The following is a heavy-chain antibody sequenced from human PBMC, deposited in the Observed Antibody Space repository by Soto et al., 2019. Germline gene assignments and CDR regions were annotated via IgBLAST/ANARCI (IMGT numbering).Heavy chain of an antibody. J-gene: IGHJ4*02. Sequence: GASVKVSCKASGYTFTSYAMHWVRQAPGQRLEWMGWVNAGNGNTKYSQKFQGRVTITRDTSASTAYMELSSLRSEDTAVYYCARGGSSSFVAGPGFDYWGQGTLVTVSS. CDR1: GYTFTSYA. D-gene: IGHD6-6*01. CDR2: VNAGNGNT. CDR3: ARGGSSSFVAGPGFDY. V-gene: IGHV1-3*01.